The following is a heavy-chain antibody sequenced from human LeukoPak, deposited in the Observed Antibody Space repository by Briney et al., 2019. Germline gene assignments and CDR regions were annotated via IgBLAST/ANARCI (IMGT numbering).Heavy chain of an antibody. CDR2: INHSGST. CDR3: ARGLPQKPLDTAMVTDY. J-gene: IGHJ4*02. D-gene: IGHD5-18*01. Sequence: SETLSLTCAVDGGSFSGYYWSWIRQPPGKGLEWIGEINHSGSTNYNPSLKSRVTISVDTSKNQFSLKLSSVTAADTAVYYCARGLPQKPLDTAMVTDYWGQGTLDTVSS. CDR1: GGSFSGYY. V-gene: IGHV4-34*01.